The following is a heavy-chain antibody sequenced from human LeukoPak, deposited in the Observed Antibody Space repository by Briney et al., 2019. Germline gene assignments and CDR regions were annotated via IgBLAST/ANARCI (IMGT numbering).Heavy chain of an antibody. CDR2: IFTSGST. Sequence: SETLSLTCTVSGGSISGFYWSWIRQPAGKGLECIGRIFTSGSTNYNPSLNSRVTMSVDTSKSQFSLKLTSVTAADTAVYYCARAVAGAHYYYYYMDVWGKGTTVTVSS. V-gene: IGHV4-4*07. CDR1: GGSISGFY. CDR3: ARAVAGAHYYYYYMDV. J-gene: IGHJ6*03. D-gene: IGHD6-19*01.